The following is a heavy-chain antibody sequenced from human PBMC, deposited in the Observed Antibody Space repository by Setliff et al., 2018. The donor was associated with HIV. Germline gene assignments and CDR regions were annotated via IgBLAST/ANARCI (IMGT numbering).Heavy chain of an antibody. Sequence: SETLSLTCAVDGGSFSGYYWSWIRQPPGKGLEWIGEINHSGSTNYNPSLKSRVTISVDTSKNQFSLKLTSVTAADTAVYYCARGRLYGVVDYWGQGTLVTSPQ. CDR2: INHSGST. J-gene: IGHJ4*02. V-gene: IGHV4-34*01. CDR1: GGSFSGYY. D-gene: IGHD3-10*01. CDR3: ARGRLYGVVDY.